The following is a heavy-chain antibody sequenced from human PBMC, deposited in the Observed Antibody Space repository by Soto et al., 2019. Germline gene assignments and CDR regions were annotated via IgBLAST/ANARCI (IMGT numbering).Heavy chain of an antibody. CDR1: GFTFTSSA. Sequence: QMQLVQSGPEVKKPGTSVKVSCKASGFTFTSSAVQWVRQARGQRLEWIGWIVVGSGNTNYAQKFQERVTITRDMSTSTADMELSSLRSEDTAVYYCAADLGSSSRLIHYWFDPWGQGTLVTVSS. V-gene: IGHV1-58*01. J-gene: IGHJ5*02. CDR2: IVVGSGNT. CDR3: AADLGSSSRLIHYWFDP. D-gene: IGHD6-13*01.